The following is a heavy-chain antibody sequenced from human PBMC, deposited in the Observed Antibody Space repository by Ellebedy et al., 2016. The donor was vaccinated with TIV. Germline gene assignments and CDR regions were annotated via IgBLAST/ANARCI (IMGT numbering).Heavy chain of an antibody. CDR2: VFYSGNT. J-gene: IGHJ4*02. D-gene: IGHD3-22*01. CDR3: ARGLLFYSDTTHYYTYYFDS. Sequence: MPSETLSLTCAVSGGSIGNYYWSWIRQTPGKGLEWIGYVFYSGNTIYNPSLKSRVTISVDTSKNQFSLKLSSVTAADTAVYYCARGLLFYSDTTHYYTYYFDSWGQGTLVTVSS. V-gene: IGHV4-59*01. CDR1: GGSIGNYY.